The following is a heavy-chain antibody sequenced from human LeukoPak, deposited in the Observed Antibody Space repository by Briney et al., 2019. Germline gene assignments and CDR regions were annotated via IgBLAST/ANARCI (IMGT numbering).Heavy chain of an antibody. CDR2: IIPIFGTV. CDR1: GGTFSSYA. CDR3: ARERDSSGYRDAFDI. V-gene: IGHV1-69*13. J-gene: IGHJ3*02. Sequence: ASVKVSCKASGGTFSSYAISWVRQAPGQGLEWMGGIIPIFGTVNYAQKFQGRVTITADESTSTAYMELSSLRSEDTAVYYCARERDSSGYRDAFDIWGQGTMVTVSS. D-gene: IGHD3-22*01.